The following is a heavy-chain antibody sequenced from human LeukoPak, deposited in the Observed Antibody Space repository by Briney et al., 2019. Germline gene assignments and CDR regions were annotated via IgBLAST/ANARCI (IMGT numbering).Heavy chain of an antibody. V-gene: IGHV4-38-2*02. J-gene: IGHJ6*03. CDR1: GYSISSGYY. CDR2: IYHSGST. CDR3: ASQGYYYYYYMDV. Sequence: SETLSLTCTVSGYSISSGYYWGWIRQPPGKGLEWIGSIYHSGSTYYNPSLKSRVTISVDTSKNQFSLKLSSVTAADTAVYYCASQGYYYYYYMDVWGKGTTVTVSS.